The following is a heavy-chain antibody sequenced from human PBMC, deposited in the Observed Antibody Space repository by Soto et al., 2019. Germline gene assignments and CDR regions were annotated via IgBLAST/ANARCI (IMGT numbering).Heavy chain of an antibody. CDR1: GDSVSSDNYY. V-gene: IGHV4-61*01. CDR2: IYSSGST. D-gene: IGHD5-18*01. CDR3: ARDIRGYSRAFDY. J-gene: IGHJ4*01. Sequence: PSETLSLTCTVSGDSVSSDNYYWTWIRQPPGKGLEWIGYIYSSGSTNYNPSLKSRGTISVDTSRNQFSLKLTSVTAADTAVYYCARDIRGYSRAFDYWGHGTLVTVSS.